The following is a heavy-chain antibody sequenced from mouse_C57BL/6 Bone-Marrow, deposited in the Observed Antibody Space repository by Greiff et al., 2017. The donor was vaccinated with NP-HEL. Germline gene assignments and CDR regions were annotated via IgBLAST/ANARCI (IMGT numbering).Heavy chain of an antibody. Sequence: EVKLQESGPELVKPGASVKIPCKASGYTFTDYNMDWVKQSHGKSLEWIGDINPNNGGTIYNQKFKGKATLTVDKSSSTAYMELRSLTSEDTAVYYCARKPYYGSSPYYFDYWGQGTTLTVSS. D-gene: IGHD1-1*01. CDR3: ARKPYYGSSPYYFDY. V-gene: IGHV1-18*01. CDR2: INPNNGGT. J-gene: IGHJ2*01. CDR1: GYTFTDYN.